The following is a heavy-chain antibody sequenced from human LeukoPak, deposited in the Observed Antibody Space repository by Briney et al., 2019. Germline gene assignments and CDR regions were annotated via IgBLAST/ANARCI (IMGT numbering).Heavy chain of an antibody. CDR2: IYTSGST. CDR1: GGSISSGSYY. V-gene: IGHV4-61*02. Sequence: SXTLSLXCTVSGGSISSGSYYWSWIRQPAGKGLEWIGRIYTSGSTNYNPSLKSRVTISVGTSKNQFSLKLSSVTAADTAVYYCAREAGGDDAFDIWGQGTMVTVSS. J-gene: IGHJ3*02. CDR3: AREAGGDDAFDI. D-gene: IGHD2-21*02.